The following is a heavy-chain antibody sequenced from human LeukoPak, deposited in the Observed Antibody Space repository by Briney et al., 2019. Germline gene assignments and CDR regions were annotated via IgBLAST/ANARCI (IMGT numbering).Heavy chain of an antibody. Sequence: SETLSLTCAVYGGSFSGYHWSWIRQPPGKGLEWIGEINHTGSTKYNPSLKSRVTISVDPSKNQFSLRLSSVTAADTAVYYCARVTIFYDSSGYYRAVDAFDIWGQGTMVTVSS. CDR2: INHTGST. D-gene: IGHD3-22*01. J-gene: IGHJ3*02. CDR3: ARVTIFYDSSGYYRAVDAFDI. V-gene: IGHV4-34*01. CDR1: GGSFSGYH.